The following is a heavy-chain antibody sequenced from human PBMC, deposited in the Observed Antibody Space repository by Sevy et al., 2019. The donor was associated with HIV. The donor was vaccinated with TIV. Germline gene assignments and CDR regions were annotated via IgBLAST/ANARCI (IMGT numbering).Heavy chain of an antibody. CDR1: GFTFSSYE. V-gene: IGHV3-48*03. Sequence: GGSLRLSCAASGFTFSSYEMNWVRQAPGKGLEWVSYISSSGSTIYYADSVKGRFTISRDNAKNSLYLQMNSLRAEDTAVYYCARDRFDIVWFFDYWGQGTLVTVSS. CDR3: ARDRFDIVWFFDY. J-gene: IGHJ4*02. D-gene: IGHD5-12*01. CDR2: ISSSGSTI.